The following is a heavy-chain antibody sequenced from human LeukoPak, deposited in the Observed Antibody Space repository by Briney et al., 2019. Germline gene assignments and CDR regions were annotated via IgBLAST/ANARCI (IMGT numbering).Heavy chain of an antibody. J-gene: IGHJ2*01. CDR3: ARGRGWHGLNRYFDL. D-gene: IGHD2-15*01. CDR1: GGSISSGNSY. Sequence: PSETLSLTCTVSGGSISSGNSYWGWIRQPPGKGLEWIGYIYYSGSTNYNPSLKSRVTISVDTSKNQFSLKLSSVTAADTAVYYCARGRGWHGLNRYFDLWGRGTLVTVSS. CDR2: IYYSGST. V-gene: IGHV4-61*05.